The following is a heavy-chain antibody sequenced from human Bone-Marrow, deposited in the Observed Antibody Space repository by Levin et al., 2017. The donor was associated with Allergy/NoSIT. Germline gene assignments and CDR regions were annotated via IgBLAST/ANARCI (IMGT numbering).Heavy chain of an antibody. V-gene: IGHV3-48*03. D-gene: IGHD3-3*01. CDR2: ISSSGSTI. CDR1: GFTFSSYE. Sequence: SLKISCAASGFTFSSYEMNWVRQAPGKGLEWASYISSSGSTIYYADSVKGRFTISRDNAKNSLYLQMKSLRAEDTAVYYCARQLGNFWSGYNYLDYWGQGTLVTVSS. CDR3: ARQLGNFWSGYNYLDY. J-gene: IGHJ4*02.